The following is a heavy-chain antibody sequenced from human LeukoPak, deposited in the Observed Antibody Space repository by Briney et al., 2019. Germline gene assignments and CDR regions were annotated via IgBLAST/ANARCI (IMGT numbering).Heavy chain of an antibody. CDR3: AKMAVAGHYYYGMDV. CDR2: ISSSSSYI. Sequence: GGSLRLSCAASGFTFSSYSMNWVRQAPGKGLEWVSPISSSSSYIYYADSVKGRFTISRDNAKNSLYLQMNSLRAEDTALYYCAKMAVAGHYYYGMDVWGQGTTVTVSS. J-gene: IGHJ6*02. V-gene: IGHV3-21*04. D-gene: IGHD6-19*01. CDR1: GFTFSSYS.